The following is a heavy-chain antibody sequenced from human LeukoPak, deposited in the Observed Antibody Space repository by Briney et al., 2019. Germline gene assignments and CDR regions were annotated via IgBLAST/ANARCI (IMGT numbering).Heavy chain of an antibody. CDR3: ARGCVWFGEVPPNFDP. CDR1: GDSISSGDYY. V-gene: IGHV4-30-4*01. J-gene: IGHJ5*02. CDR2: IHYSGST. D-gene: IGHD3-10*01. Sequence: PSETLSLTCTVSGDSISSGDYYWSWIRQPPGKGLEWIGYIHYSGSTYYNPSLKSRVTISVDTSKNEFSLTLSSVTAADTAVYYCARGCVWFGEVPPNFDPWGQGTLVTVSS.